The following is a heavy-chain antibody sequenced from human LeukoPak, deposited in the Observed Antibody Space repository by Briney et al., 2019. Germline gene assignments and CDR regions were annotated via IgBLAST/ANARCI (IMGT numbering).Heavy chain of an antibody. CDR3: ARPGQQRGEYYFDY. CDR2: INHSGST. D-gene: IGHD6-13*01. V-gene: IGHV4-34*01. Sequence: SETLSLTCAVYGGPFSGYYWSWIRQPPGKGLEWIGEINHSGSTNYNPSLKSRVTISVDTSKNQFSLKLSSVTAADTAVYYCARPGQQRGEYYFDYWGQGTLVTVSS. J-gene: IGHJ4*02. CDR1: GGPFSGYY.